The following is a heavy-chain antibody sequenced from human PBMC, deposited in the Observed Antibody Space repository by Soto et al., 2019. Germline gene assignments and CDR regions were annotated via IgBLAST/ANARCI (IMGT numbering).Heavy chain of an antibody. J-gene: IGHJ6*02. CDR3: ARLGGARTGGYCSGGSCAPYYYYGMDV. CDR2: ISAYNGNT. Sequence: ASVKVSCKASGYTFTSYGISWVRQAPGQGLEWMGWISAYNGNTNYAQKLQGRVTMTTDTSTSTAYMELRSLRSDDTAVYYCARLGGARTGGYCSGGSCAPYYYYGMDVWGQGTTVTVSS. CDR1: GYTFTSYG. D-gene: IGHD2-15*01. V-gene: IGHV1-18*01.